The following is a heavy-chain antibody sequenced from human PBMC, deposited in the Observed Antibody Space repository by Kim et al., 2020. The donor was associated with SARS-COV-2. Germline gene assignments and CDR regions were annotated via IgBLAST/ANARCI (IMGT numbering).Heavy chain of an antibody. V-gene: IGHV4-39*01. CDR1: GYSITTVSYY. CDR2: IYHTGST. J-gene: IGHJ5*02. CDR3: ARAWCGEFFPGCFDP. Sequence: SETLSLTCSVSGYSITTVSYYWGWIRQSPGKGLEWIGSIYHTGSTYYNPSLKSRVTLSVDTSKNQFSLHMNSVTAADTAVYYWARAWCGEFFPGCFDPWG. D-gene: IGHD3-10*01.